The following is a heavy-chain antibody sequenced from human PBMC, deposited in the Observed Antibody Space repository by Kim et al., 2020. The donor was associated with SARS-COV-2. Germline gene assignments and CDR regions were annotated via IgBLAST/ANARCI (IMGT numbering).Heavy chain of an antibody. CDR2: IDPSDSYT. CDR1: GYSFTSYW. CDR3: AGSGDYYGSGSRYFDY. Sequence: GESLQISCKGSGYSFTSYWISWVRQMPGKVLGWMGRIDPSDSYTNYSQSFQGHVTISADKSISTSYLQWSSLKASDTAMYYCAGSGDYYGSGSRYFDYWGQGTLVTVSS. D-gene: IGHD3-10*01. J-gene: IGHJ4*02. V-gene: IGHV5-10-1*01.